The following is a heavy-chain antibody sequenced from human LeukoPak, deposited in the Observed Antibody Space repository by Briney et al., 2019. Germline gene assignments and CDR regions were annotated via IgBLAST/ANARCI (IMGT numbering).Heavy chain of an antibody. CDR2: IYTSGGT. CDR1: GGSISSSS. D-gene: IGHD6-19*01. Sequence: PSETLSLTCTVSGGSISSSSWNWIRQAAGKGLEWIGRIYTSGGTNYNPPLKSRVTMSVDTSKNQFSLKLTSVTAADTAVYYCARGHGSGWGNFDYWGQGTLVTVST. V-gene: IGHV4-4*07. CDR3: ARGHGSGWGNFDY. J-gene: IGHJ4*02.